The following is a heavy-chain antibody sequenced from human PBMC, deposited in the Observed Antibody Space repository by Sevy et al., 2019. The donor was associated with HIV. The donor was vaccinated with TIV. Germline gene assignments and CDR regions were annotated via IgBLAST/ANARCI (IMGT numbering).Heavy chain of an antibody. D-gene: IGHD6-19*01. Sequence: SETLSLTCSVSGASISSSGYYWGWIRQPPGKGLEWIASIRYSGSTFYNPSLRSRVTISADTSKTQFSLKLNSVTAADTATYYCAGPTLTYSSGWNYYDYWGQGTVVTVSS. CDR2: IRYSGST. J-gene: IGHJ4*02. CDR1: GASISSSGYY. V-gene: IGHV4-39*01. CDR3: AGPTLTYSSGWNYYDY.